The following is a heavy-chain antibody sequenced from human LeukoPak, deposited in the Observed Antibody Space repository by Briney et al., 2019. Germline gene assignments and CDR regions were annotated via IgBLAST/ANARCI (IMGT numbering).Heavy chain of an antibody. V-gene: IGHV1-69*13. J-gene: IGHJ6*03. D-gene: IGHD2-15*01. Sequence: ASVQVSCKASGGTFSSYVFSWVRQAPGQGLEWMGGLIPIFGTAKYAQKFQERVTITAEEYTSTVYMELSSQSSEDTPGCYCPRERYCSGGSCSKYYYYYYMDVWGKGTTVTVSS. CDR3: PRERYCSGGSCSKYYYYYYMDV. CDR1: GGTFSSYV. CDR2: LIPIFGTA.